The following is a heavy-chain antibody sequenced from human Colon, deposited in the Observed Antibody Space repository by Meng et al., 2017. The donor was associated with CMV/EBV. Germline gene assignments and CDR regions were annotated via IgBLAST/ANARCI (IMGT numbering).Heavy chain of an antibody. CDR1: GFPFSRFS. D-gene: IGHD1-14*01. CDR3: AKRTGTTIED. J-gene: IGHJ1*01. V-gene: IGHV3-30*04. CDR2: ISYDSFTK. Sequence: GESLKISCAASGFPFSRFSMHWVRLIPGKGLESLTFISYDSFTKYYADSVKGRFTISRDNSHNTLYLQMNSLTIGDTGVYYCAKRTGTTIEDWGQGTLVTVSS.